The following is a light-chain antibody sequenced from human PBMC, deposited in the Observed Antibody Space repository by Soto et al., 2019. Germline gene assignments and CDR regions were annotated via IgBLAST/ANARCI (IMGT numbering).Light chain of an antibody. CDR3: SSYAGSNILYV. V-gene: IGLV2-8*01. CDR2: EVS. Sequence: QSALTQPPSASGSPGQSVTISCTGSSSDVGGYNYVSWYQQHPGKAPKLMIYEVSKRPSGVPDRFSGSKSGNTVSLTVSGLQAQDEADYYCSSYAGSNILYVFGTGTKLTVL. J-gene: IGLJ1*01. CDR1: SSDVGGYNY.